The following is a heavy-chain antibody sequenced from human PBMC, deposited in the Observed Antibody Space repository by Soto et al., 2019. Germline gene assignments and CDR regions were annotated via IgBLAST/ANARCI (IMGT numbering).Heavy chain of an antibody. CDR1: GFTFSSYA. Sequence: GGSLRLSCAASGFTFSSYAMSWVRQAPGKGLEWVSAISGSGSSTYYADSVKGRFTISRDNSKNTLYLQMNSLRAEDTAVYYCGVLGKYSSGWYLGAFDIWGQGTMVTVSS. J-gene: IGHJ3*02. D-gene: IGHD6-19*01. CDR2: ISGSGSST. CDR3: GVLGKYSSGWYLGAFDI. V-gene: IGHV3-23*01.